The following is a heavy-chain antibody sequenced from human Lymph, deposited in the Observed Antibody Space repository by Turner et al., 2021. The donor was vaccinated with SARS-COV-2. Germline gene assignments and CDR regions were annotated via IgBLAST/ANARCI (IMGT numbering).Heavy chain of an antibody. CDR3: TTGWFTGTYGDYFDY. Sequence: VQLVESGGGLVKPGGSLRLSCAASGFTFSYAWMTWVRQAPGKGLEWVGRIKRKTDGGTTDYAAPVKGRFTISRDDSKNTLYPQMNSLKTEDTAVYFCTTGWFTGTYGDYFDYWGQGTLVTVSS. CDR1: GFTFSYAW. V-gene: IGHV3-15*01. J-gene: IGHJ4*02. D-gene: IGHD1-7*01. CDR2: IKRKTDGGTT.